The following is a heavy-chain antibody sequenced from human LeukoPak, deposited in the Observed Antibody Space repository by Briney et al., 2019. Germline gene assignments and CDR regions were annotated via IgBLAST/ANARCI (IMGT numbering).Heavy chain of an antibody. D-gene: IGHD3-16*01. J-gene: IGHJ4*02. CDR2: IYTSGST. CDR1: GGSISSYY. V-gene: IGHV4-4*07. Sequence: SETLSLTCTVSGGSISSYYWSWIRQPAGKGLEWIGRIYTSGSTNYNPSLKSRVTMSVDTSKNQFSLKLSSVTAADTAVYYCARGARRHDYGLYYFDYWGQGTLVTVSS. CDR3: ARGARRHDYGLYYFDY.